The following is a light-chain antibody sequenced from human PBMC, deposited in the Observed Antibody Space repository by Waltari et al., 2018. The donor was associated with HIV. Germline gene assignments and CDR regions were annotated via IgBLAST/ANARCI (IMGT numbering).Light chain of an antibody. CDR2: TLS. V-gene: IGKV2-40*01. Sequence: DIVMTQTPLSLPVTPGEPASISCRSSQSLLDTDDGFTYLDWYLQKPGQSPQLLISTLSYRASGVADRFSGSGSGTDVTLKISRVEAEDFGVYYCMQRIEFPYTFGQGTKLEIK. CDR1: QSLLDTDDGFTY. CDR3: MQRIEFPYT. J-gene: IGKJ2*01.